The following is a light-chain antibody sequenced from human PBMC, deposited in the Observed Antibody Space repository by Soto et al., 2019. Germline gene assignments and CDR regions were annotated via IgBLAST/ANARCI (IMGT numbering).Light chain of an antibody. V-gene: IGKV3-11*01. J-gene: IGKJ4*01. CDR1: QSVSSY. CDR2: DAS. CDR3: QQRSNWLT. Sequence: EIVLTQSPATLSLSPGERATLSCRASQSVSSYLAWYQQKPGQAPRLLIYDASNRATGIPDRFSGSGSGADFTLTISRLEPEDFAVYYCQQRSNWLTFGGGTKVDI.